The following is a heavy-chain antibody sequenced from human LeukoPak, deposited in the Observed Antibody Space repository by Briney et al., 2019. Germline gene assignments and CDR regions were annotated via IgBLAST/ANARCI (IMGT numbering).Heavy chain of an antibody. Sequence: GASVKVSCKASGYTFTGYYIHWVRQAPGQGLEWMGWINSNSGGTNYEQKFQGRVTMTRDTSISTAYMELNRLRSDDTAVYYCARDLGIVGTTGFDYWGQGTLVTVSS. J-gene: IGHJ4*02. D-gene: IGHD1-26*01. V-gene: IGHV1-2*02. CDR1: GYTFTGYY. CDR2: INSNSGGT. CDR3: ARDLGIVGTTGFDY.